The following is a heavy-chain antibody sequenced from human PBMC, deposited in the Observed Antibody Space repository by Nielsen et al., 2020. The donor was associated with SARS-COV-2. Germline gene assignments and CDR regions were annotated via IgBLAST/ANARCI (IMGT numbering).Heavy chain of an antibody. CDR1: GFTFGTYA. Sequence: GGSLRLSCAASGFTFGTYAMNWVRQAPGKGLEWVSVLYSDGSTYYADSVKGRFTISRDTSKNTLYLQMNSLRAEDTAVYYCARVGGGYVLDYWGQGTLVTVSS. CDR2: LYSDGST. J-gene: IGHJ4*02. D-gene: IGHD5-12*01. CDR3: ARVGGGYVLDY. V-gene: IGHV3-23*03.